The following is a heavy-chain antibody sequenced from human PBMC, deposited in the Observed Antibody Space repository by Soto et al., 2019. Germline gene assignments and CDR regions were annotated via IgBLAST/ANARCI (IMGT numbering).Heavy chain of an antibody. CDR2: INHSGST. Sequence: PSETLSLTCAVYGGSFSGYYWSWIRQPPGKGLEWIGEINHSGSTNYNPSLKSRVTISVDTSKNQFSLKLSSVTAADTAVYYCARGPLRGTAMVTWYYYGMDVWGQGTTVTVSS. D-gene: IGHD5-18*01. J-gene: IGHJ6*02. CDR1: GGSFSGYY. V-gene: IGHV4-34*01. CDR3: ARGPLRGTAMVTWYYYGMDV.